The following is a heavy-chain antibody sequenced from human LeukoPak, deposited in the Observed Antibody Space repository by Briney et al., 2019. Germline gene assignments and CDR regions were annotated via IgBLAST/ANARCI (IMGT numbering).Heavy chain of an antibody. Sequence: PGGSLRLSCAASGFTFSSYAMHWVRQAPGKGLEWVAVISYDGSNKYYADSVKGRFTISRDNSKNTLYLQMNSLRAEDTAVYYCARSFSGGSYNYWGQGTLVTVSS. CDR1: GFTFSSYA. CDR3: ARSFSGGSYNY. CDR2: ISYDGSNK. D-gene: IGHD1-26*01. J-gene: IGHJ4*02. V-gene: IGHV3-30-3*01.